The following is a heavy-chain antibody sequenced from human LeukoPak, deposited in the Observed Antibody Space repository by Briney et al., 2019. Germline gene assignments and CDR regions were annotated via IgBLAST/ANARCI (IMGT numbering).Heavy chain of an antibody. CDR3: ARDRRGGVIFDAFDI. CDR1: GGSISSYY. CDR2: IYYSGST. V-gene: IGHV4-59*12. Sequence: SETLSLTCTVSGGSISSYYWSWIRQPPGKGLEWIGYIYYSGSTNYNPSLKSRVTISVDTSKNQFSLKLSSVTAADTAVYYCARDRRGGVIFDAFDIWGQGTMVTVSS. D-gene: IGHD3-16*01. J-gene: IGHJ3*02.